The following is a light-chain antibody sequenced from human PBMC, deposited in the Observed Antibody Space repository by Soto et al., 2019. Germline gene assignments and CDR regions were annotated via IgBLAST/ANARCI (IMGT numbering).Light chain of an antibody. J-gene: IGLJ2*01. CDR1: SSNIGSNY. CDR2: SNH. Sequence: QSVLTQPPSASGTPGQRVTISCSGSSSNIGSNYVYWYQQLPGTAPKLLIYSNHQRPSGVPDRFSGSKSGTSASLAISGLRSEDEADYYCAAGDDSLSGVVFGGGTKLTVL. V-gene: IGLV1-47*02. CDR3: AAGDDSLSGVV.